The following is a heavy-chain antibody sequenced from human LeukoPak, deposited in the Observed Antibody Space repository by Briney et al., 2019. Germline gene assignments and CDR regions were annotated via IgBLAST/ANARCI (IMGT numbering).Heavy chain of an antibody. J-gene: IGHJ3*02. D-gene: IGHD3-9*01. CDR2: MNPNSGNT. CDR3: ARAQRYFDWLGRQDAFDI. V-gene: IGHV1-8*01. Sequence: ASVKVSCKASGCTFTSYDINWVRQATGQGLEWMGWMNPNSGNTGYAQKFQGRVTMTRNTSISTAYMELSSLRSEDTAVYYCARAQRYFDWLGRQDAFDIWGQGTMVTVSS. CDR1: GCTFTSYD.